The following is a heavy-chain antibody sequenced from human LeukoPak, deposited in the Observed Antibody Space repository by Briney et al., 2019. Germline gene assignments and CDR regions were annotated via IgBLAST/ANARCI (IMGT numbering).Heavy chain of an antibody. J-gene: IGHJ4*02. V-gene: IGHV3-53*01. Sequence: GGSLRLSCAPSGLTVSSNHMSWVRQAPGKGLKWVSIIYSGGSAYYADSVKGRFTISRDNAKNTLYLQMNSLRAEDTAVYYCARTRDFRFEYWGPGTLATVSP. CDR2: IYSGGSA. CDR1: GLTVSSNH. D-gene: IGHD2-21*02. CDR3: ARTRDFRFEY.